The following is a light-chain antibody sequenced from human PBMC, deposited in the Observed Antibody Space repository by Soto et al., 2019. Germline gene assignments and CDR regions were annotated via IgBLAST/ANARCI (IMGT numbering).Light chain of an antibody. CDR2: DVT. V-gene: IGLV2-11*01. J-gene: IGLJ3*02. CDR1: SRDVGAYNY. CDR3: CSHAGGYTWV. Sequence: QSALSQPRSMSESPGQSVTISCSGTSRDVGAYNYVSWFQHHPGKAPKLIIYDVTRRPSGVPDRSSGSKSGNTASLTISGLQTEDEADYYCCSHAGGYTWVFGGGTKVTVL.